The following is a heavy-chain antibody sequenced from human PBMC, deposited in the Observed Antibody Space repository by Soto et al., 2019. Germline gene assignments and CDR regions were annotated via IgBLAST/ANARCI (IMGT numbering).Heavy chain of an antibody. D-gene: IGHD6-6*01. CDR3: ARGGRVAARPQDQLWVDY. Sequence: QVKLVQSGAEGKKPGSSVKVSCKASGGPFSSYAISWVRQAPGQGLEWMGGIIPIVGTANYAQKCQGRVTITADKSTSTAYMELSSLRSEDTAVYYCARGGRVAARPQDQLWVDYWGQGTLVTVSS. V-gene: IGHV1-69*06. CDR2: IIPIVGTA. J-gene: IGHJ4*02. CDR1: GGPFSSYA.